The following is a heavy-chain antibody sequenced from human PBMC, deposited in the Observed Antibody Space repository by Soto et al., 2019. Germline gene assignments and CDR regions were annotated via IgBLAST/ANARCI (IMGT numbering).Heavy chain of an antibody. J-gene: IGHJ6*02. D-gene: IGHD6-19*01. CDR2: ISGSGGST. Sequence: PGGSLRLSCAASGFTFSSYAMSWVRQAPGKGLEWVSAISGSGGSTYYADSVKGRSTISRDNSKNTLYLQMNSLRAEDTAVYYCAKFKPGIAVAGAPYYYYGMDVWGQGTTVTVSS. CDR1: GFTFSSYA. CDR3: AKFKPGIAVAGAPYYYYGMDV. V-gene: IGHV3-23*01.